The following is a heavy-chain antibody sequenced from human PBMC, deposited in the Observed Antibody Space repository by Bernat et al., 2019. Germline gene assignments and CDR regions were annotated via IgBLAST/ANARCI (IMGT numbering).Heavy chain of an antibody. V-gene: IGHV4-39*01. Sequence: QVQLQESGPGLVKPSETLSLTCTVSGGSISSSSYYWGWIRQPPGKGLEWIGSIYYSGSTYYNPSLKSRVTISVDTSKNQFSLKLSSVTAADTAVYYCARHKKTIFGVVGQDYWGQGTLVTVSS. CDR1: GGSISSSSYY. CDR3: ARHKKTIFGVVGQDY. J-gene: IGHJ4*02. CDR2: IYYSGST. D-gene: IGHD3-3*01.